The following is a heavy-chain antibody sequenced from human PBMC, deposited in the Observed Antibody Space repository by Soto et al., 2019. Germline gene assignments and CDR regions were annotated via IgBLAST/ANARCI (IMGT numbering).Heavy chain of an antibody. CDR3: AAPTGPFDY. D-gene: IGHD1-1*01. CDR2: VSYDGNSK. CDR1: GFSFSEYW. Sequence: PGGSLRLSCAGSGFSFSEYWMTWVRQAPGKGLEWVALVSYDGNSKYYADSVKGRFTISRDNSKNTLDLQMSSLRAEDTAVYYCAAPTGPFDYWGQGTLVTVSS. V-gene: IGHV3-30*03. J-gene: IGHJ4*02.